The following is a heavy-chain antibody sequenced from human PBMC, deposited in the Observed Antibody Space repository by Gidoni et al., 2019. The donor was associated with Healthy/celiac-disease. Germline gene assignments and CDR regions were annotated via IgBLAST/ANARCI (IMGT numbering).Heavy chain of an antibody. CDR2: TYYRSKWYN. CDR3: ARETTYYYDSSGSLDY. J-gene: IGHJ4*02. V-gene: IGHV6-1*01. Sequence: QVQLQQSGPGLVKPSPTLSLTCAISGDSVSSNSAAWNWIRQSPSRGLEWLGRTYYRSKWYNDYAVSVKSRITINPDTSKNQFSLQLNSVTPEDTAVYYCARETTYYYDSSGSLDYWGQGTLVTVSS. CDR1: GDSVSSNSAA. D-gene: IGHD3-22*01.